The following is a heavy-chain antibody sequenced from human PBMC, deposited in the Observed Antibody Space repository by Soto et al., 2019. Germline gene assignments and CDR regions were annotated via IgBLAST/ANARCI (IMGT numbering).Heavy chain of an antibody. V-gene: IGHV1-69*06. J-gene: IGHJ4*02. CDR3: ARGGDCSGGSCYQSY. CDR2: IIPIFGTA. D-gene: IGHD2-15*01. CDR1: GGTFSSYA. Sequence: ASVKVSCKASGGTFSSYAISWVRQAPGQGLEWMGGIIPIFGTANYAQKFQGRVTITADKSTSTAYMELSSLRSEDTAVYYCARGGDCSGGSCYQSYWGQGTLVTVSS.